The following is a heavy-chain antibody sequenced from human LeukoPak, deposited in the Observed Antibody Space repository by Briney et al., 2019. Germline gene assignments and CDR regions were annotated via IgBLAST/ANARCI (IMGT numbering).Heavy chain of an antibody. D-gene: IGHD2-15*01. Sequence: ASVTVTFKASGYTFTGCYMHWVRQAPGQGLEWMGWINPNSGGTNYAQKFKGRVTMTRDTSISVVYMELSRLRSDDTAVYYCAREAVVAATFDYWGQGTLVTVSS. CDR3: AREAVVAATFDY. V-gene: IGHV1-2*02. CDR2: INPNSGGT. J-gene: IGHJ4*01. CDR1: GYTFTGCY.